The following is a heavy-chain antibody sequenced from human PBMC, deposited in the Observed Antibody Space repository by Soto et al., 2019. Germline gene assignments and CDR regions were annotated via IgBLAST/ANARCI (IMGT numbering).Heavy chain of an antibody. CDR2: IANAGVGT. D-gene: IGHD5-12*01. Sequence: EVQLVESGGGVVQPGGSLRLSCAASGFSFSRHWMHWVRQAPGQGLKWVSLIANAGVGTNYADSVKGRFTMSRDNAKNRLYMKRIGMRVEERALYVGARLGGMGTTHDYGGQGALVTVSS. CDR1: GFSFSRHW. V-gene: IGHV3-74*01. CDR3: ARLGGMGTTHDY. J-gene: IGHJ4*02.